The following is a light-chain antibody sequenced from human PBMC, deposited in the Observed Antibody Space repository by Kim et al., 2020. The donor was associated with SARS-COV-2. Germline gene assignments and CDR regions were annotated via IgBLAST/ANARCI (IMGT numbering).Light chain of an antibody. CDR3: QQYNSYHYT. CDR1: QNIGSW. V-gene: IGKV1-5*03. J-gene: IGKJ2*01. Sequence: DIQMTQSPSTLSASVGDRVTITCRASQNIGSWLACYQQRPGKAPKLLIFKTSRLENGVPSRFRGSGSGTEFTLTISSLQPADFATYYCQQYNSYHYTFGQGTKVDIK. CDR2: KTS.